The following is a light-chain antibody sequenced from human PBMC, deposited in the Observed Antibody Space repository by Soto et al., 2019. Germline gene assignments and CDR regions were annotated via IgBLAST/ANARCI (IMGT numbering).Light chain of an antibody. CDR2: NDS. CDR3: QVWDSSGDWI. Sequence: SYELTQPPSVSVAPRQTASITCGGNSIGTKRVHWYQQKPGQAPVLVVYNDSDRPSGIPDRFSGSNAGNTATLTISRVEAGNEADYYCQVWDSSGDWIFGGGTKLTVL. V-gene: IGLV3-21*02. CDR1: SIGTKR. J-gene: IGLJ2*01.